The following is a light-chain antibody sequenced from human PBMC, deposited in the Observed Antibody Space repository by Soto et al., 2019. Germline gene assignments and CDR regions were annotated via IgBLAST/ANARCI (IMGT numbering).Light chain of an antibody. J-gene: IGLJ1*01. CDR1: SSDVGAYNY. CDR2: DVS. CDR3: SSYTSISLR. V-gene: IGLV2-14*01. Sequence: QSALTQPASVSGSPGQSITISCTGTSSDVGAYNYVSWYQQHPGKAPKLIIYDVSNRPSGVSNRFSGSKSGDTASLTISGLQAEDEADYHCSSYTSISLRFGAGTKLTVL.